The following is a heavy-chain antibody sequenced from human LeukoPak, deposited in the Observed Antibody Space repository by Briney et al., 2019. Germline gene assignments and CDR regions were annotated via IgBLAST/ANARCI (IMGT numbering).Heavy chain of an antibody. J-gene: IGHJ6*02. CDR2: IYYSGST. D-gene: IGHD2-2*01. V-gene: IGHV4-59*01. CDR3: AGAPLGYCSSTSCYSSYYYYYGMDV. Sequence: SETLSLTCTVSGGSISSYYWSWIRQPPGKGLEWGGYIYYSGSTNYNPSLKSRVTISVDTSKNQFSLKLSSVTAADTAVYYCAGAPLGYCSSTSCYSSYYYYYGMDVWGQGTTVTVSS. CDR1: GGSISSYY.